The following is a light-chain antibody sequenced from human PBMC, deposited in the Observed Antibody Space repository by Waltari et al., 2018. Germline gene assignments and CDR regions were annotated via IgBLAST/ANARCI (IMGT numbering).Light chain of an antibody. CDR2: DVS. V-gene: IGLV2-18*02. CDR3: SPYTSSNTWV. J-gene: IGLJ2*01. Sequence: QRPPSTAPTLMIYDVSNRPSVAHDRFSASKSGTTASLTISGLQTEDEADYYCSPYTSSNTWVFGGGTKLTVL.